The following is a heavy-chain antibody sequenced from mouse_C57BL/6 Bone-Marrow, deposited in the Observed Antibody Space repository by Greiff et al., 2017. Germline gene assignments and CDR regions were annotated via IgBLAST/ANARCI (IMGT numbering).Heavy chain of an antibody. J-gene: IGHJ2*01. CDR2: IYPEDGET. D-gene: IGHD1-1*01. CDR1: GFNIKDYY. V-gene: IGHV14-2*01. Sequence: EVHLVESGAELVKPGASVKLSCTASGFNIKDYYIHWVKQRTEQGLEWIGRIYPEDGETKYAPKFQDKATITADTSSNTAYLQLSSLTSEDTAVYYCTRSLIYYGTNYWGQGTTLTVSS. CDR3: TRSLIYYGTNY.